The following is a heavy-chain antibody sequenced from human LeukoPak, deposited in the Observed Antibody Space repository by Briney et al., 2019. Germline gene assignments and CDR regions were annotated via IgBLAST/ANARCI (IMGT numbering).Heavy chain of an antibody. J-gene: IGHJ4*02. CDR1: GYTFTSYA. Sequence: RASVKVSCRASGYTFTSYAMHWVRQAPGQRLEWMGWINAGNSNTKYSQEFQGRVTITRDTSASTAYMELSSLRSEDMAVYYCARDVLHRIHYDSSAYYPGSSYWGQGTLVTVSS. D-gene: IGHD3-22*01. CDR2: INAGNSNT. V-gene: IGHV1-3*03. CDR3: ARDVLHRIHYDSSAYYPGSSY.